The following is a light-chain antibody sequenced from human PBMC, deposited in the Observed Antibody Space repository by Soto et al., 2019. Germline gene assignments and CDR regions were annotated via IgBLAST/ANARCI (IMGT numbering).Light chain of an antibody. V-gene: IGKV3-20*01. CDR1: QSVSSSY. J-gene: IGKJ2*01. CDR2: GAS. Sequence: EIVLTQSPGTLSLSPGERATLSCRASQSVSSSYLAWYQQKPGQAPRLLIYGASSRAPGIPDRFSGSGSGTDYTLTISRLEPEDFAVYYCQQYGGSPYTFGQGTKLEIK. CDR3: QQYGGSPYT.